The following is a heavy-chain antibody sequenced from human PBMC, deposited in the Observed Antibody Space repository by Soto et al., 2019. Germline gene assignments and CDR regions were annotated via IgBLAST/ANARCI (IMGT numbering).Heavy chain of an antibody. D-gene: IGHD4-4*01. J-gene: IGHJ4*02. CDR1: GFTFSSYA. CDR2: ISYVETNK. CDR3: ARDRELTTRNYFNY. Sequence: QVQLVESGGGVVQPGRSLRLSCAASGFTFSSYAMHWVRQAPGKGLEWVAIISYVETNKYYAESVKGRFTVSRDNSRNTVYLQMNSLRAEDTAMYYCARDRELTTRNYFNYWGQGTLVTVSS. V-gene: IGHV3-30-3*01.